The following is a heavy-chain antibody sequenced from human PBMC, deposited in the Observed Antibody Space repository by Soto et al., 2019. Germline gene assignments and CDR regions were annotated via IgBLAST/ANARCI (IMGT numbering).Heavy chain of an antibody. D-gene: IGHD5-12*01. CDR2: IYHSGST. CDR1: GGSVSSYY. J-gene: IGHJ6*03. CDR3: ARTGYSGYYMDV. Sequence: SETLSLTCTVSGGSVSSYYWSWIRQPPGKGLEWIGYIYHSGSTNYNPTLKSRVTMSIDTSKNQISLKLTSVTAADTAMYYCARTGYSGYYMDVWGKGTTVTVSS. V-gene: IGHV4-59*08.